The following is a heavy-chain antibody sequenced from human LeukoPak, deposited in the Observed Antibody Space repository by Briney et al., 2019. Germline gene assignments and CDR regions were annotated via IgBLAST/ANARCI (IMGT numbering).Heavy chain of an antibody. V-gene: IGHV4-59*01. CDR2: IYYSGST. J-gene: IGHJ6*02. CDR1: GGSISSYY. Sequence: SETLSLTCTVSGGSISSYYWSWIRQPPGKGLEWIGYIYYSGSTNYNPSLKSRVTISVDTSKNQFSLKVSSVTAADTAVYYCASLVLRFLAFGMDVWGQGTTVTVSS. CDR3: ASLVLRFLAFGMDV. D-gene: IGHD3-3*01.